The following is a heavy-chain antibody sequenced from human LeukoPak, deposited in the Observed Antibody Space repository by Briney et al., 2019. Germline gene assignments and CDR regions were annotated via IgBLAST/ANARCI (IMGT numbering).Heavy chain of an antibody. CDR3: ARLPGTRYCSSTSCPRDY. D-gene: IGHD2-2*01. Sequence: PSETLPLTCAVYGGSFSGYYWSWIRQPPGKGLEWIGEINHSGSTNYNPSLRSRVTISVDTSKNQFSLKLSSVTAADTAVYYCARLPGTRYCSSTSCPRDYWGQGTLVTVSS. CDR1: GGSFSGYY. J-gene: IGHJ4*02. CDR2: INHSGST. V-gene: IGHV4-34*01.